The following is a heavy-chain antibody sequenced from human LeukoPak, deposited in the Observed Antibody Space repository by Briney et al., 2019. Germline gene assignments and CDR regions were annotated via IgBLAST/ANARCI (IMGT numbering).Heavy chain of an antibody. CDR1: SGSIRSSSYY. CDR2: LYYSGTT. CDR3: AKVLIAAKIFDS. J-gene: IGHJ4*02. V-gene: IGHV4-39*01. Sequence: PSQTLSLTCTVSSGSIRSSSYYWGWVRPTPGKGLEWIGNLYYSGTTYYNPSLKSRVSISVDTSNNQFSLEVSSGTAADTAVFYCAKVLIAAKIFDSWGQGTLATVSS. D-gene: IGHD2-15*01.